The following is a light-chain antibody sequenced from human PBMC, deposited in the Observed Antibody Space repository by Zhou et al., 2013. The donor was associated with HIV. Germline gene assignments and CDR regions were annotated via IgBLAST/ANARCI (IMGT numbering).Light chain of an antibody. J-gene: IGKJ4*01. V-gene: IGKV1-8*01. CDR1: QDISSY. CDR3: QQYYSYPPLT. Sequence: AIRITQSPSSLSASTGDRVTITCRASQDISSYLAWYQQKPGKAPKLLIYAASTLQSGVPSRFSGSGSGTDFTLTISCLQSEDFATYYCQQYYSYPPLTFGGGTKVEIK. CDR2: AAS.